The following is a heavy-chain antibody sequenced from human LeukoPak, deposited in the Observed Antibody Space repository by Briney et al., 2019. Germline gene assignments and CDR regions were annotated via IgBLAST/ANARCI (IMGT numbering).Heavy chain of an antibody. V-gene: IGHV3-21*01. D-gene: IGHD2-21*02. CDR3: ARWTGDSKYYFDY. CDR1: GFTFSSYS. J-gene: IGHJ4*02. Sequence: GGSLRLSCAASGFTFSSYSMHWIRQAPGKGLEWVSSISSSGSNIYYANSVKGRFTISRDNAKNSLYLQMNSLRAEDTAVYYCARWTGDSKYYFDYGGQGTLVTV. CDR2: ISSSGSNI.